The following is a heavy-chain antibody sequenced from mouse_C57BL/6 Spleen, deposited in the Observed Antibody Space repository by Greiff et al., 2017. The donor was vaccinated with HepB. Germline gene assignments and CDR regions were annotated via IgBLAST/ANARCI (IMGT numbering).Heavy chain of an antibody. Sequence: QVHVKQSGAELVRPGASVKLSCKASGYTFTDYYINWVKQRPGQGLEWIARIYPGSGNTYYNEKFKGKATLTAEKSSSTAYMQLSSLTSEDSAVYFCARWGYGSSYDYAMDYWGQGTSVTVSS. D-gene: IGHD1-1*01. CDR2: IYPGSGNT. CDR1: GYTFTDYY. CDR3: ARWGYGSSYDYAMDY. J-gene: IGHJ4*01. V-gene: IGHV1-76*01.